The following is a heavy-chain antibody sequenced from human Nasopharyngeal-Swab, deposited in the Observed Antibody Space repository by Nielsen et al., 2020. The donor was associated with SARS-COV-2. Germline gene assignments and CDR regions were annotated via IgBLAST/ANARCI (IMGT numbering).Heavy chain of an antibody. V-gene: IGHV3-21*01. Sequence: GESLKISCAASGFTFSNYSMNWVRQAPGKGLEWVSSISSSTSYIYYADSVKGRFTISRDNAKNSLYLQMNRLRAEDTAVYYCASDGFGESPYYYYYGMDVWGQGTTVTVSS. CDR3: ASDGFGESPYYYYYGMDV. J-gene: IGHJ6*02. D-gene: IGHD3-10*01. CDR2: ISSSTSYI. CDR1: GFTFSNYS.